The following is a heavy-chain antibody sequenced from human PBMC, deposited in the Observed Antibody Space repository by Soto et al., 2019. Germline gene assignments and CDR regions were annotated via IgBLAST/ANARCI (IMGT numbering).Heavy chain of an antibody. J-gene: IGHJ4*02. Sequence: ASVKVSCKASGYTFTSYAMHWVRQAPGQRLEWMGWTNAGNGNTKYSQKFQGRVTITRDTSASTAYMELSSLRSEDTAVYYCARVVAYCGGDCYPTDYWGQGTMGTVS. CDR2: TNAGNGNT. D-gene: IGHD2-21*02. CDR3: ARVVAYCGGDCYPTDY. V-gene: IGHV1-3*01. CDR1: GYTFTSYA.